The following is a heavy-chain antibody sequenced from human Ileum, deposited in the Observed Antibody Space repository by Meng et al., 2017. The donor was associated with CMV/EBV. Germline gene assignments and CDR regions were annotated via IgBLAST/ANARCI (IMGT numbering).Heavy chain of an antibody. Sequence: GESLKISCAASGFTFSAFAMGWVRLGPGKGLEWVSSVYYSGTTHYADSVKGRFTVSRDTSMDTLYLQLNNLRVEDTAVYYCAKGLNSGSRYSAFDILDQGTMVTVSS. V-gene: IGHV3-23*01. J-gene: IGHJ3*02. D-gene: IGHD3-22*01. CDR1: GFTFSAFA. CDR3: AKGLNSGSRYSAFDI. CDR2: YYSGTT.